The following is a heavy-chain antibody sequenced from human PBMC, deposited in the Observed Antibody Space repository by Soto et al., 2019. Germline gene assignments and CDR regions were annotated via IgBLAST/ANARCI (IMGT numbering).Heavy chain of an antibody. Sequence: ASVKVSCKTSGYTFTSYDIHWVRPATGQGLEWMGWMNPNNGYTDYAQKFQGRVTMTRDTSLSTAYMELSSLTSDDTAVYYCARGRGWRDYWGQGTLVTVSS. D-gene: IGHD6-19*01. CDR3: ARGRGWRDY. CDR2: MNPNNGYT. J-gene: IGHJ4*02. CDR1: GYTFTSYD. V-gene: IGHV1-8*01.